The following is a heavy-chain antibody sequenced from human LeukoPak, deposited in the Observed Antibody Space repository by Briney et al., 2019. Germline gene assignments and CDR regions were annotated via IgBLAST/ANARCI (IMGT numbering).Heavy chain of an antibody. CDR2: IYWNDDK. CDR1: GFSLSTSGAG. D-gene: IGHD3-10*01. V-gene: IGHV2-5*01. J-gene: IGHJ4*02. Sequence: SGPTLVKPTQTLTLTCTFSGFSLSTSGAGVGWIRQPPGKALDWLALIYWNDDKRYSPSLKSRLTITNDTSKNQVVLTMTNMDPGDTATYYCAHRRYGSGSYYSFDYFDYWGQGTLVTVSS. CDR3: AHRRYGSGSYYSFDYFDY.